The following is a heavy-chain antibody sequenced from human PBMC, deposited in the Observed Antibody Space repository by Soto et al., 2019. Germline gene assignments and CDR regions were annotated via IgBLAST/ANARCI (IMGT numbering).Heavy chain of an antibody. J-gene: IGHJ4*02. CDR2: INGRGNYI. D-gene: IGHD1-26*01. CDR1: GFTFSTYT. CDR3: VREDGKVGTNSAFDY. V-gene: IGHV3-21*01. Sequence: PVGSLRLSCASSGFTFSTYTMNWVRQAPGKGLEWVSSINGRGNYIYYAESVKGRFTISRDNAKNSLYLQMDRLRAEDTALYYCVREDGKVGTNSAFDYWGLGALVTVS.